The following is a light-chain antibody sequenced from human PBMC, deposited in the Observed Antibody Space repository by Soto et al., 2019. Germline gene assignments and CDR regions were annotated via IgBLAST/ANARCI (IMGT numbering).Light chain of an antibody. CDR2: AAS. J-gene: IGKJ5*01. CDR1: QSVSSSY. Sequence: EVVLTQSPGALSLSPGERATLSCRASQSVSSSYLAWYQQKRGQTPRLLIYAASSRATGIPDRFSGSGSGTDYTLTISRLESEDFAVYYCHQYSSSPITFGQGTRLENK. V-gene: IGKV3-20*01. CDR3: HQYSSSPIT.